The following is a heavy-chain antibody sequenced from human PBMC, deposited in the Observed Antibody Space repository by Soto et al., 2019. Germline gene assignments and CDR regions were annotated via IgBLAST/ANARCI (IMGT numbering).Heavy chain of an antibody. V-gene: IGHV1-3*01. CDR1: GYTFTSYA. Sequence: QVQLVQSGAEVKKPGASVKVSCKASGYTFTSYAMHWVRQAPGQRLEWMGWINAGNGNTKYSQKFQGRVTITRDTSASTAYMELSSLRSEDTAVYYCARSAADDSSGYYGGAYDYWGQGTLVTVSS. D-gene: IGHD3-22*01. CDR3: ARSAADDSSGYYGGAYDY. CDR2: INAGNGNT. J-gene: IGHJ4*02.